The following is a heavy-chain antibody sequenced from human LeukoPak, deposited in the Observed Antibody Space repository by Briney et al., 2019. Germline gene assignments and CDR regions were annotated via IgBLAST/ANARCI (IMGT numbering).Heavy chain of an antibody. CDR2: INPNSGGT. Sequence: ASVKVSCKASGYTFTGYYMHWVRQAPGQGLEWMGRINPNSGGTNYAQKFQGSVTMTRDTSISTAYMELSRLRSDDTAVYYCARVRPHYYDSSGSRGDYWGQGTLVTVSS. V-gene: IGHV1-2*06. CDR3: ARVRPHYYDSSGSRGDY. D-gene: IGHD3-22*01. CDR1: GYTFTGYY. J-gene: IGHJ4*02.